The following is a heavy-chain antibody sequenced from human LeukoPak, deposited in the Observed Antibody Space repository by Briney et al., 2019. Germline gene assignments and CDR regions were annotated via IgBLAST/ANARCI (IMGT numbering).Heavy chain of an antibody. V-gene: IGHV4-31*03. Sequence: SQTLSLTCTVSGGSISSGGYYWSWIRQHPGKGLEWIGYIYYSGSTYYNPSLKSRVTISVDTSKNQFSLKLSSVTAADTAVYYCASHDYGDYSLGYRGQGTLVTVSS. CDR3: ASHDYGDYSLGY. CDR2: IYYSGST. J-gene: IGHJ4*02. D-gene: IGHD4-17*01. CDR1: GGSISSGGYY.